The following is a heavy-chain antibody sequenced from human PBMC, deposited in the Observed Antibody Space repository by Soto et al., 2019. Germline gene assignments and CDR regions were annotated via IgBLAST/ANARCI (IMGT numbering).Heavy chain of an antibody. J-gene: IGHJ6*03. CDR3: ARIHQQLVPYYYCYMDV. Sequence: SGPTLVNPTQTLTLTCTFSGFSLSTSGMCVSWIRQPPGKALEWLARIDWDDDKYYSTSLKTRLTISKDTSKNQVVLTMTNMDPVDTATYYCARIHQQLVPYYYCYMDVWGKGTTVTVSS. CDR2: IDWDDDK. D-gene: IGHD6-13*01. V-gene: IGHV2-70*11. CDR1: GFSLSTSGMC.